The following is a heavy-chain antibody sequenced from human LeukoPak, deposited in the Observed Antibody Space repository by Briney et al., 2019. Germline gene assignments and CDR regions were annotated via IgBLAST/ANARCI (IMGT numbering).Heavy chain of an antibody. CDR1: GFTLSSYA. CDR2: ISGSGGST. J-gene: IGHJ4*02. CDR3: ATLLSTVTTPFDY. V-gene: IGHV3-23*01. D-gene: IGHD4-17*01. Sequence: PGGSLRLSCAASGFTLSSYAMSWVRQAPGKGLEWVSAISGSGGSTYYADSVKGRFTISRDNSKNTLYLQMNSLRAEDTAVYYCATLLSTVTTPFDYWGQGTLVTVSS.